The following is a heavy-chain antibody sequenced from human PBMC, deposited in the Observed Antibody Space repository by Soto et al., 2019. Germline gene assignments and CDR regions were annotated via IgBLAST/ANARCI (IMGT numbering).Heavy chain of an antibody. CDR3: GTFLSTTSPDV. CDR1: VASASSKSAA. J-gene: IGHJ6*04. CDR2: TYYRSKWYN. D-gene: IGHD2-2*01. Sequence: QALSLPSAISVASASSKSAACNLVRHSPSRGLEWLGRTYYRSKWYNDYAVSVKSRITINPDTSKNQFSLHLNSVTPEYTAVYYCGTFLSTTSPDVWGEGTTVTVSS. V-gene: IGHV6-1*01.